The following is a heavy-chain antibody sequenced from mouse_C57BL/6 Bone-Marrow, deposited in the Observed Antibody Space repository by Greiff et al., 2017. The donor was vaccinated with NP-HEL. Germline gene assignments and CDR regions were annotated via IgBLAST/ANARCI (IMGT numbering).Heavy chain of an antibody. D-gene: IGHD1-1*01. Sequence: EVHLVESGGGLVKPGGSLKLSCAASGFTFSDYGMHWVRQAPEKGLEWVAYISSGSSTIYYADTVKGRFTISRDNAKNTLFLQMTSLRSEDTAMYYCARDGYYYGSSTWFAYWGQGTLVTVSA. CDR3: ARDGYYYGSSTWFAY. CDR2: ISSGSSTI. CDR1: GFTFSDYG. J-gene: IGHJ3*01. V-gene: IGHV5-17*01.